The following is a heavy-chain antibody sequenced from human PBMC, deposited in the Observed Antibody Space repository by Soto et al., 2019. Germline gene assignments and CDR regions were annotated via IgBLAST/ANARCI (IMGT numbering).Heavy chain of an antibody. CDR2: INEDGSEK. V-gene: IGHV3-7*01. D-gene: IGHD3-16*01. CDR3: ARDGGTLGFDY. Sequence: EVQLVEPGGGLVQPGGSLRLSCAASGVTFSSSWMTWVRQAPGKGLEWVAKINEDGSEKYYGDSVKGRFTISRDNAKNSLYLQMNSLRGEDTAVYFCARDGGTLGFDYWGQGALVTVSS. CDR1: GVTFSSSW. J-gene: IGHJ4*02.